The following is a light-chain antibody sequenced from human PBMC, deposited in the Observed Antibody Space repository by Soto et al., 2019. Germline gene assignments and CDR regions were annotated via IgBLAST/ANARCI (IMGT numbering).Light chain of an antibody. Sequence: EIVMTQSPATLSVSPGERATLSCRASQSVSSNLAWYQQKPGQAPRLLIYGASTRATGITARFSDSGSGTEFTLTIGSLQSEDFAVYYCQQYNNWPWAFGQGTKVEIK. V-gene: IGKV3-15*01. CDR2: GAS. J-gene: IGKJ1*01. CDR3: QQYNNWPWA. CDR1: QSVSSN.